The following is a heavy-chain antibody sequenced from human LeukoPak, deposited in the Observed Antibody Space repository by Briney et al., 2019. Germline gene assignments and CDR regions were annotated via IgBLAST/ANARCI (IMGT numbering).Heavy chain of an antibody. J-gene: IGHJ5*02. CDR3: ARAYYDFWSGYRFWFDP. Sequence: ASVKVSCKASGYTFTSYAMNWVRQAPGQGLEWMGWINTNTGNPTYAQGFTGRLVFSLDTSVSTAYLQISSLKAEDTAVYYCARAYYDFWSGYRFWFDPWGQGTLVTVSS. CDR2: INTNTGNP. D-gene: IGHD3-3*01. CDR1: GYTFTSYA. V-gene: IGHV7-4-1*02.